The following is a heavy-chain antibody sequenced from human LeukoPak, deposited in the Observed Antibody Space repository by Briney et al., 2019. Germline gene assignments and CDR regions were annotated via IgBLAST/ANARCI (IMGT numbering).Heavy chain of an antibody. Sequence: SETLSLTCTVSGGSVSRGGYYWNWIRQHPGKGLEWIGFTSYSEGTYYNPSLMSRITISVDRSQNQFSLKMRDVTAADTAVYFCATADWESFSFDSWGQGALVAVSS. V-gene: IGHV4-31*03. CDR1: GGSVSRGGYY. CDR2: TSYSEGT. CDR3: ATADWESFSFDS. D-gene: IGHD1-26*01. J-gene: IGHJ4*02.